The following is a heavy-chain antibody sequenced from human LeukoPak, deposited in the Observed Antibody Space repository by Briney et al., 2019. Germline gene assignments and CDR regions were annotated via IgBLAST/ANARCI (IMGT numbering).Heavy chain of an antibody. J-gene: IGHJ4*02. CDR3: AKALYYYDSSGYYSPLDY. D-gene: IGHD3-22*01. V-gene: IGHV3-9*01. CDR2: ISWNSGSI. CDR1: GFTFDDYA. Sequence: GRSLRLSCAASGFTFDDYAMHWVLQAPGKGLEWVSGISWNSGSIGYADSAKGRFTISRDNAKNSLYLQMNSLRAEDTALYYCAKALYYYDSSGYYSPLDYWGQGTLVTVSS.